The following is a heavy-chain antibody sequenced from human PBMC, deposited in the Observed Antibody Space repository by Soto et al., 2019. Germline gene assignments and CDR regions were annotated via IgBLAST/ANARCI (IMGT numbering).Heavy chain of an antibody. Sequence: SVKVSCKASGGTFSSYAISWVRQAPGQGLEWMGGIIPIFGTANYAQKFQGRVTITADESTSTAYMELSSLRSEDTAVYYCAALVAATYYFDYWGQGTLVTVSS. CDR2: IIPIFGTA. D-gene: IGHD2-15*01. V-gene: IGHV1-69*13. J-gene: IGHJ4*02. CDR1: GGTFSSYA. CDR3: AALVAATYYFDY.